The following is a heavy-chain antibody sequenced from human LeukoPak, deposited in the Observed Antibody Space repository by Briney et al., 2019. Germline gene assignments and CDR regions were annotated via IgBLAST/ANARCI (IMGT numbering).Heavy chain of an antibody. Sequence: PSQTLSLTCTLSGGSIRSGDYYWSWIRHPPGKGLEWIGYIYYSGSTYYNPPLKSRVTISVDTSKNQFSLKLSSVTAADTAVYYRAREGYGDYSSVYWGQGTLITVSS. D-gene: IGHD4-17*01. V-gene: IGHV4-30-4*01. J-gene: IGHJ4*02. CDR1: GGSIRSGDYY. CDR3: AREGYGDYSSVY. CDR2: IYYSGST.